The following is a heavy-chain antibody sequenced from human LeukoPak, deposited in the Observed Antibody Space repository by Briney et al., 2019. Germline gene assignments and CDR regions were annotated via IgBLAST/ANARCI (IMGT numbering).Heavy chain of an antibody. D-gene: IGHD3-10*01. CDR3: ASGAYYYVSGSL. Sequence: GGSLRLSCAASGFTFSSYRMSWVRQAPGKGLEWVANIKQDGSERYYVDSVKGRFTISRDNAKNSLYLQMNSLRAQDTAVCYCASGAYYYVSGSLWGQGTLVTVSS. J-gene: IGHJ4*02. V-gene: IGHV3-7*01. CDR1: GFTFSSYR. CDR2: IKQDGSER.